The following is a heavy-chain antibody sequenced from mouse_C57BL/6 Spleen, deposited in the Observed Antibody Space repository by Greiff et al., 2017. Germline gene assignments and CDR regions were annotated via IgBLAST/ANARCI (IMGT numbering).Heavy chain of an antibody. CDR2: ISGCGGNT. D-gene: IGHD3-2*02. CDR3: AREGQLRLSAWFAY. V-gene: IGHV5-9*01. Sequence: EVTVVESGGGLVKPGGSLKLSCPASGFTFSSYTMSWVRQTPEKRLEWVATISGCGGNTYYPDSVKGRFTISRDNAKNTLYLQMSSLRSEDTALYYCAREGQLRLSAWFAYWGQGTLVTVSA. J-gene: IGHJ3*01. CDR1: GFTFSSYT.